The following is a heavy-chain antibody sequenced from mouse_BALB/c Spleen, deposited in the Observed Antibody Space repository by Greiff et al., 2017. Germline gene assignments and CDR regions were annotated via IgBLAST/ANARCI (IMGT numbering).Heavy chain of an antibody. CDR3: AKLGRFAY. J-gene: IGHJ3*01. Sequence: EVQLQQSGPELVKPGASVKIPCKASGYTFTDYNMDWVKQSHGKSLEWIGDINPNNGGTIYNQKFKGKATLTVDKSSSTAYMELRSLTSEDTAVYYCAKLGRFAYWGQGTLVTVSA. V-gene: IGHV1-18*01. CDR2: INPNNGGT. D-gene: IGHD4-1*01. CDR1: GYTFTDYN.